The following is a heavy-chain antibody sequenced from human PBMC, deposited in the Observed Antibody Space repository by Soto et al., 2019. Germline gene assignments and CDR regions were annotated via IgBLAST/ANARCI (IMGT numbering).Heavy chain of an antibody. J-gene: IGHJ4*02. CDR3: ARGSRTYSGRLM. CDR2: IIPIFGTA. CDR1: GGTFSSYA. V-gene: IGHV1-69*13. Sequence: SEKVSCKASGGTFSSYAISWARQAPGQGLEWMGGIIPIFGTANYAQKFQGRVTITADESTSTAYMELSSLRSEDTAVSYCARGSRTYSGRLMWGQGTLVTVSS. D-gene: IGHD1-26*01.